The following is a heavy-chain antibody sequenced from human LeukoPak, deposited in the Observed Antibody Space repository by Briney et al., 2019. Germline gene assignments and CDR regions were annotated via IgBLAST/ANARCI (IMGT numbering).Heavy chain of an antibody. CDR3: AKFSSRVVYQFDY. CDR1: GFTFSSYA. CDR2: ISIGGGGT. Sequence: GGSLRLSCAASGFTFSSYAMNWVRQAPGKGLEWVAGISIGGGGTYYGDSVKGRFTISRDNSKNTVYLQMNSLRVDDTAVYYCAKFSSRVVYQFDYWGQGTLVTVSS. D-gene: IGHD5/OR15-5a*01. V-gene: IGHV3-23*01. J-gene: IGHJ4*02.